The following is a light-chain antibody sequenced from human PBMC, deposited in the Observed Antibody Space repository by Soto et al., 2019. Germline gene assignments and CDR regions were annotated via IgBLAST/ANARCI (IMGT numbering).Light chain of an antibody. CDR2: DAA. J-gene: IGKJ1*01. CDR1: QRVSSR. V-gene: IGKV3-15*01. CDR3: YQNYKCPWT. Sequence: IVLPHSTGTLSVSPWARVTLSCRASQRVSSRLVRCQRKPGQTPGLLIYDAATRATGMPGRCSGSRSGTEVTLSIISLLSADYVVKYYYQNYKCPWTFGQGTKVEIK.